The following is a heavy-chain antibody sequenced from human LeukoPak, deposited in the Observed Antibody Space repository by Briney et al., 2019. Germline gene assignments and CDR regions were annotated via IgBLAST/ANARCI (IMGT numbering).Heavy chain of an antibody. CDR1: GGSISTDY. V-gene: IGHV4-59*12. J-gene: IGHJ4*02. CDR3: ARGYYYDSSGCLDY. CDR2: VYYIGAT. Sequence: SETLSLTCTVSGGSISTDYWSWIRQPPGKGLEWIDYVYYIGATNYNPSLKSRVTISVDTSKNQFSLKLSSVTAADTAVYYCARGYYYDSSGCLDYWGQGTLVTVSS. D-gene: IGHD3-22*01.